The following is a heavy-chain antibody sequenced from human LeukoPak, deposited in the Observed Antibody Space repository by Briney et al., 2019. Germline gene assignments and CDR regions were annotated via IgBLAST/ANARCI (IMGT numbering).Heavy chain of an antibody. Sequence: GGSLRLSCAASGFTFSSYGMSWVRQAPGKGLEWVSGISGSGGSTYYADSVKGRFTISRDNSKNTLYLQMNSLRAEDTAVYYCASPILTGYDAFDIWGQGTMVTVSS. D-gene: IGHD3-9*01. V-gene: IGHV3-23*01. CDR3: ASPILTGYDAFDI. J-gene: IGHJ3*02. CDR2: ISGSGGST. CDR1: GFTFSSYG.